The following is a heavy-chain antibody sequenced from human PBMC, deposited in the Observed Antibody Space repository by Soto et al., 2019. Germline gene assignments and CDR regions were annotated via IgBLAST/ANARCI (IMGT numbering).Heavy chain of an antibody. CDR3: ARWRHPWFRPDV. D-gene: IGHD5-18*01. V-gene: IGHV3-11*01. J-gene: IGHJ6*04. CDR2: ISNSGTTT. Sequence: GGSLRLSCAASGFTFSDYYMSWIRQAPGKGLEWVSYISNSGTTTYSADSLKGRFTISRDNAKNSLYLQINSLRVDDTAVYYCARWRHPWFRPDVWGKGTSVTVSS. CDR1: GFTFSDYY.